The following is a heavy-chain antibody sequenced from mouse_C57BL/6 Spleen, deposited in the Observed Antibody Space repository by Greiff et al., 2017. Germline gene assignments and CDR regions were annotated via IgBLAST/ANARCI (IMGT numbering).Heavy chain of an antibody. CDR3: ARQGYYDYDVLYYFDY. CDR1: GFTFSDYG. V-gene: IGHV5-17*01. J-gene: IGHJ2*01. D-gene: IGHD2-4*01. CDR2: ISSGSSTI. Sequence: EVHLVESGGGLVKPGGSLKLSCAASGFTFSDYGMHWVRQAPEKGLEWVAYISSGSSTIYYADTVKGRFTISRDNAKNTLFLQMTSLRSEDTAMYYCARQGYYDYDVLYYFDYWGQGTTLTVSS.